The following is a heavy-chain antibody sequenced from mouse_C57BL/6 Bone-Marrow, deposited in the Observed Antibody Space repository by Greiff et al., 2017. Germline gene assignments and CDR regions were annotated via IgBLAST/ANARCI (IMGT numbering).Heavy chain of an antibody. J-gene: IGHJ1*03. D-gene: IGHD1-1*01. CDR1: GYAFTNYL. V-gene: IGHV1-54*01. CDR3: ARGYYYGKGYFDV. CDR2: INPGSGGT. Sequence: LVESGAELVRPGTSVKVSCKASGYAFTNYLIEWVKQRPGQGLEWIGVINPGSGGTNYNEKFKGKATLTADKSSSTAYMQLSSLTSEDSAVYFCARGYYYGKGYFDVWGTGTTVTVSS.